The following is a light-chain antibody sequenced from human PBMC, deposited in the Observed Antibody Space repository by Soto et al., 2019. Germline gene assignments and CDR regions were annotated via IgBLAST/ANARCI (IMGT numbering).Light chain of an antibody. Sequence: EIVLTQSPATLSLSPGERATLSCRASQSVNNYLAWYQQKPGQGPRLLIYDASNSATGSPARFSGSGSGTAFTLTISSLEPEAFEVYYWQQGYNRVTFGGGTKVEIK. CDR2: DAS. CDR3: QQGYNRVT. V-gene: IGKV3-11*01. CDR1: QSVNNY. J-gene: IGKJ4*01.